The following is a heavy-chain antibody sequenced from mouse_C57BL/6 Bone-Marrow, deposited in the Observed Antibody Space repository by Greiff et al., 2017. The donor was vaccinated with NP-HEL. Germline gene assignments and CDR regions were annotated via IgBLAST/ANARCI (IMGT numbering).Heavy chain of an antibody. Sequence: QVQLKESGAELVRPGASVTLSCKASGYTFTDYEMHWVKQTPVHGLEWIGAIDPETGGTAYNQKFKGKAILTADKSSSTAYMELRSLTSEDSAVYYCVYYSNYEVDYWGQGTTLTVSS. CDR2: IDPETGGT. CDR1: GYTFTDYE. J-gene: IGHJ2*01. CDR3: VYYSNYEVDY. D-gene: IGHD2-5*01. V-gene: IGHV1-15*01.